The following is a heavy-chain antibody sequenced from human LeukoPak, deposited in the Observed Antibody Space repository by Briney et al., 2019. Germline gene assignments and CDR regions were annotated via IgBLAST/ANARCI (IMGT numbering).Heavy chain of an antibody. D-gene: IGHD3-10*01. CDR2: IYYSGST. J-gene: IGHJ4*02. CDR3: ARGSSPLLPTDY. V-gene: IGHV4-31*03. Sequence: SETLSLTCTVSGGSISSGGYYWSWIRQHPGKGLEWIGYIYYSGSTYYNPSLKSRVTISVDTSKNQFSLKLSSVTAADTAVYYCARGSSPLLPTDYWGQGTLVTVSS. CDR1: GGSISSGGYY.